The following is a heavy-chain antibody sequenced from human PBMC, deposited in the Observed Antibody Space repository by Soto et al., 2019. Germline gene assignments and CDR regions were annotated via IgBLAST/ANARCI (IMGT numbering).Heavy chain of an antibody. CDR1: GGSISSGDYY. D-gene: IGHD3-3*01. Sequence: SETLSLTCTVSGGSISSGDYYWSWIRQPPGKGLEWIGYIYYSGSTYYNPSLKSRVTISVDTSKNQFSLKLSSVTAADTAVYYCARGGSRSLEWLLYDYWGQGTLVTVSS. CDR2: IYYSGST. CDR3: ARGGSRSLEWLLYDY. V-gene: IGHV4-30-4*01. J-gene: IGHJ4*02.